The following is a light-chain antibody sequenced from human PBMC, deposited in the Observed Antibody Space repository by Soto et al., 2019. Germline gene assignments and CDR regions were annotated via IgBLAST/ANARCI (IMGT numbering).Light chain of an antibody. CDR3: QQYNNWPTT. Sequence: VMTQSPATLSVSLWQRATLSCRAIQDVSTNLAWYQQKPGQAPRLLIYAASTRAPGIPARFSGSGSGTEFTLSISSLQSEDFAAYSCQQYNNWPTTFGQGTRLEIK. CDR2: AAS. CDR1: QDVSTN. V-gene: IGKV3-15*01. J-gene: IGKJ5*01.